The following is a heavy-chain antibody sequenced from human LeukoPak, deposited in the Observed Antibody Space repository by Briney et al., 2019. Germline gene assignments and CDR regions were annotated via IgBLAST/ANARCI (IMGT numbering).Heavy chain of an antibody. Sequence: SETLSLTCTVSGGSLSSYSWGWIRQPAGKGLEWIGRIYTSGSTSYNPSLTSRVSMSLDTSKKQISLKLSSVTAADTAVYYCARETLTFPDFWGQGTLVTVSS. J-gene: IGHJ4*02. CDR1: GGSLSSYS. CDR2: IYTSGST. CDR3: ARETLTFPDF. V-gene: IGHV4-4*07. D-gene: IGHD3-9*01.